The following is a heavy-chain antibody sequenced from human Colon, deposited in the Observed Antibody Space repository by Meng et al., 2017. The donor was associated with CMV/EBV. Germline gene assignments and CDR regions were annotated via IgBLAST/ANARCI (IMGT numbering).Heavy chain of an antibody. CDR3: AKVYSSGWDDGMDV. V-gene: IGHV3-48*03. D-gene: IGHD6-19*01. CDR1: GFTLSNFE. J-gene: IGHJ6*02. CDR2: ISIRGTTI. Sequence: AGSLTPSCAVSGFTLSNFEMNWVRQAPGKGLEWVSYISIRGTTIYYADTVKGRFTISRDNAKNSLYLQMNSLRAEDTAVYYCAKVYSSGWDDGMDVWGQGTTVTVSS.